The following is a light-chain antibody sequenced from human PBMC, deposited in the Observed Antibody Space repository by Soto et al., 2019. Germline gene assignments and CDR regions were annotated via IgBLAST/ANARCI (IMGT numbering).Light chain of an antibody. J-gene: IGLJ2*01. CDR1: SSNIGNNY. CDR3: GTWDSSLSAVV. V-gene: IGLV1-51*01. CDR2: GNN. Sequence: QSVLTQPPSVSAAPGQKVTISCSGSSSNIGNNYVSWYQQLPGTAPKLLIYGNNKRPSGIPDRFSGSKSGTSATLGITGFQTGDEADYYCGTWDSSLSAVVFGGGTKVTVL.